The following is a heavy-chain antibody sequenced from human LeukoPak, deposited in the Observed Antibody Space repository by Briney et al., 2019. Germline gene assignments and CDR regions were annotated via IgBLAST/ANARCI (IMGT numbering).Heavy chain of an antibody. V-gene: IGHV1-2*02. D-gene: IGHD3-22*01. CDR3: ARERESSGPSSLDP. CDR2: INPNSGGT. Sequence: ASVKVSCKASGYTFTGYYMHWVRQAPGQGLEWMGWINPNSGGTNYAQKFQGRVTMTRDTSISTAYMELSRLRSDDTAVYWCARERESSGPSSLDPWGQGTLVTVSS. CDR1: GYTFTGYY. J-gene: IGHJ5*02.